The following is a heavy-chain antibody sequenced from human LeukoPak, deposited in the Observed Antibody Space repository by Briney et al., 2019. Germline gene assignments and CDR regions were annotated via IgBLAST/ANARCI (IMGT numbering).Heavy chain of an antibody. CDR1: GGSISSGGYY. CDR2: IYYSGST. Sequence: PSQTLSLTCTVSGGSISSGGYYWSWIRQHPGKGLEWIGYIYYSGSTYYNPSLKSRVTISVDTSKNQFSLKLSSVTAADTAVYYCARHQEAQAPGSSYYFDYWGQGTLVTVSS. J-gene: IGHJ4*02. D-gene: IGHD7-27*01. CDR3: ARHQEAQAPGSSYYFDY. V-gene: IGHV4-31*03.